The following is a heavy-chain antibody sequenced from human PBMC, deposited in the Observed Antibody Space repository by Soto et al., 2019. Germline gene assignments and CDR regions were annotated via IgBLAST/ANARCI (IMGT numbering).Heavy chain of an antibody. CDR2: ISSSSSTI. CDR3: TTYNYYGTYSQSDY. J-gene: IGHJ4*02. D-gene: IGHD3-10*01. CDR1: GFTFSSYS. V-gene: IGHV3-48*01. Sequence: GGSLILSCAASGFTFSSYSMNWVRQAPGKGLEWVSYISSSSSTIYYADSVKGRFTISRDNAKNSLYLQMNSLRAEDTAVYFCTTYNYYGTYSQSDYWGLGTLVTVSS.